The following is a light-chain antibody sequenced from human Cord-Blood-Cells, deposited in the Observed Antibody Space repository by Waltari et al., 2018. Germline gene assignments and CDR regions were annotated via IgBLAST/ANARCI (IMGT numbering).Light chain of an antibody. Sequence: QSVLTQPPSVSGATGQRVTISRTGSSSNIGAGYDVHWYQQLPGTAPKLLIYGNSNRPSGVPDRFSGSKSGTSASLAITGLQAEDEADYYCQSYDSSLSGWVFGGGTKLTVL. J-gene: IGLJ3*02. V-gene: IGLV1-40*01. CDR1: SSNIGAGYD. CDR2: GNS. CDR3: QSYDSSLSGWV.